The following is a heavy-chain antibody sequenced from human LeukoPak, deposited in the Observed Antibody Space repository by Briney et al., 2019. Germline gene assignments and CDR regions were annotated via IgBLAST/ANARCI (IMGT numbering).Heavy chain of an antibody. CDR2: IKQDGSEK. CDR1: GFTFSSYW. Sequence: GGSLRLSCAASGFTFSSYWMSWVRQAPGKGLEWVANIKQDGSEKYYVDSVKGRSTISRDNSKNTLYLQMNSLRVEDTAVYYCVNVVAATDYYYYGMDVWGQGTTVTVSS. J-gene: IGHJ6*02. CDR3: VNVVAATDYYYYGMDV. D-gene: IGHD2-15*01. V-gene: IGHV3-7*01.